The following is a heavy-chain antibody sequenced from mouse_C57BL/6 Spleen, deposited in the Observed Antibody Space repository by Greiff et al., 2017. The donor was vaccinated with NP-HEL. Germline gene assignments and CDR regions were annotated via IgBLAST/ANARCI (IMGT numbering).Heavy chain of an antibody. CDR3: TAANWDYYAMDY. CDR1: GFTFRDAW. J-gene: IGHJ4*01. D-gene: IGHD4-1*01. CDR2: IRNKANTHAT. Sequence: EVKLMESGGGLVQPGGSMKLSCAASGFTFRDAWMDWVRQSPEKGLAWVAEIRNKANTHATYYAAFGKGRFNISRDDSKRSVYLQMNSLRAEDTGIYYCTAANWDYYAMDYWGQGTSVTVSS. V-gene: IGHV6-6*01.